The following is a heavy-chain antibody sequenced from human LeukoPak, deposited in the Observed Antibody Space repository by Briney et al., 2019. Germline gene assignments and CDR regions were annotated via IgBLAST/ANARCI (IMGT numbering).Heavy chain of an antibody. CDR1: GFTFSTYG. J-gene: IGHJ3*02. Sequence: GGSLRLSCAASGFTFSTYGMHWVRQAPGKGLEWVAFIGRDGSTKYYADSVKGRFIISGDSSYNTAYLQMNSLRPEDTAIYYCAKDGGWTFDIWGQGTMVTVSS. V-gene: IGHV3-30*02. CDR2: IGRDGSTK. D-gene: IGHD2-15*01. CDR3: AKDGGWTFDI.